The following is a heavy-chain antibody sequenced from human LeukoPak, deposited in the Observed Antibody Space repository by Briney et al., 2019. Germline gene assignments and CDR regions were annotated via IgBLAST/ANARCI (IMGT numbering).Heavy chain of an antibody. CDR2: ISSSGSTI. V-gene: IGHV3-48*03. CDR3: ARAPTKALLWFGDAGLEDAFDI. D-gene: IGHD3-10*01. Sequence: PGGSLTLSCAASGFTFSSYEMNWVRQAPGKGLEWVLYISSSGSTIYYADSVKGRFTISRDNAKNSLYLQMNSLSAEDTAVYYCARAPTKALLWFGDAGLEDAFDIWGQRTMVTV. CDR1: GFTFSSYE. J-gene: IGHJ3*02.